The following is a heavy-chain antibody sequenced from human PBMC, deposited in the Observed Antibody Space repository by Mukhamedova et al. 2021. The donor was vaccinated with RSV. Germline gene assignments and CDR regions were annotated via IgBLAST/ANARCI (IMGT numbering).Heavy chain of an antibody. V-gene: IGHV3-30*01. CDR3: ARETITMVRGVISPWFDP. Sequence: VKGRFTISRDNSKNTLYLQMNSLRAEDTAVYYCARETITMVRGVISPWFDPWGQGTLVTVSS. J-gene: IGHJ5*02. D-gene: IGHD3-10*01.